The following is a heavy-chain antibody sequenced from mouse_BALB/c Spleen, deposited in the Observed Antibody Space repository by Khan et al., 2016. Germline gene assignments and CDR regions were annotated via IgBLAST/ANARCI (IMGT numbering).Heavy chain of an antibody. Sequence: QIQLVQSGPELKKPGKTVKISCKASGYTFTNYGMNWVKQAPGKGLKWMGWINTYSGESTYADDFKGRFAFSLETYANTAYLKINNLKNEDTATYFCARYRYYYGSSRYFDVWGAGTTVTVSS. CDR3: ARYRYYYGSSRYFDV. CDR1: GYTFTNYG. CDR2: INTYSGES. V-gene: IGHV9-3-1*01. J-gene: IGHJ1*01. D-gene: IGHD1-1*01.